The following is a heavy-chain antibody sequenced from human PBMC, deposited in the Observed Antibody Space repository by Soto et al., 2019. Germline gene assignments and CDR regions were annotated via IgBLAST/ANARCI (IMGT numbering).Heavy chain of an antibody. CDR3: ARGPRFLEWLLLGYYYYYYGMDV. CDR1: GGTFSSYA. CDR2: MNPNSGNT. J-gene: IGHJ6*02. D-gene: IGHD3-3*01. Sequence: GASVKVSCKASGGTFSSYAISWVRQAPGQGLEWMGWMNPNSGNTGYAQKFQGRVTMTRNTSISTAYMELSSLRSEDTAVYYCARGPRFLEWLLLGYYYYYYGMDVWGQGTTITVSS. V-gene: IGHV1-8*02.